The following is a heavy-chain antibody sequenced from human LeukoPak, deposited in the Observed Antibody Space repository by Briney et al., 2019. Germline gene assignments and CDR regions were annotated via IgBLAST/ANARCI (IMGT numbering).Heavy chain of an antibody. D-gene: IGHD5-12*01. CDR3: AKDEWLRFSLY. Sequence: GGSLRLSCAASGFTFSSYSMSWVRQAPGKGLEWVSAISGSGGSTYYADSVKGRFTISRDNSKNTLYLQMNSLRAEDTAVYYCAKDEWLRFSLYWGQGTLVTVSS. CDR1: GFTFSSYS. V-gene: IGHV3-23*01. CDR2: ISGSGGST. J-gene: IGHJ4*02.